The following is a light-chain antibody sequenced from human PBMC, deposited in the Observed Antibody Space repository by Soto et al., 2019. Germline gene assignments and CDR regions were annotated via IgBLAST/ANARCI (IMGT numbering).Light chain of an antibody. CDR1: SSDVGAYDF. V-gene: IGLV2-14*03. CDR3: SAYTTSSTRV. J-gene: IGLJ1*01. CDR2: EVR. Sequence: TISCNRTSSDVGAYDFVSWYQQHPDKAPKLMIYEVRNRPSGVSNRFSGSKSVNTATLTISGLQAEDEADYYCSAYTTSSTRVFGTETKVPVL.